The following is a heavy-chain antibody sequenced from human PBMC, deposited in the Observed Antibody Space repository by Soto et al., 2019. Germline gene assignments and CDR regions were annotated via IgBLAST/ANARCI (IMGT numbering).Heavy chain of an antibody. J-gene: IGHJ1*01. CDR1: GFTFSDYY. V-gene: IGHV3-11*01. CDR3: ASRKQQLVPEYFQH. CDR2: ISSSGSTI. Sequence: GGSLRLSCAASGFTFSDYYMSWIRQAPGKGLEWVSYISSSGSTIYYADSVKGRFTISRDNAKNSLYLQMNSLRAEDTAVYYCASRKQQLVPEYFQHWGKGTLVTVSS. D-gene: IGHD1-1*01.